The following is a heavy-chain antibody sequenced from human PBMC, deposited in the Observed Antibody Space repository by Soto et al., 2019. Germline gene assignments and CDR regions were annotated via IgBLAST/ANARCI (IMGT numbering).Heavy chain of an antibody. CDR3: ARYDSSVSGFDP. D-gene: IGHD3-22*01. Sequence: LGESLKISCKGSGYSFTSYWISWVRQMPGKGLEWMGRIDPSDSYTNYSPSFQGHVTISADKSISTAYLQWSSLKASDTAMYYCARYDSSVSGFDPWGQGTLVTVSS. V-gene: IGHV5-10-1*01. CDR2: IDPSDSYT. CDR1: GYSFTSYW. J-gene: IGHJ5*02.